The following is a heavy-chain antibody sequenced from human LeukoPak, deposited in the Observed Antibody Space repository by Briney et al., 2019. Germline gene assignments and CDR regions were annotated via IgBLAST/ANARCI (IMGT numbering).Heavy chain of an antibody. V-gene: IGHV1-2*02. J-gene: IGHJ4*02. Sequence: ASVKVSCKASGYTFTGYYMHWVRQAPGQGLEWMGWINPNSGGTNYAQKFQGRVTMTRDTSISTAYMELSRLRSEDTAVYYCAKAMLYDSSGYYFDYWGQGTLVTVSS. CDR2: INPNSGGT. CDR1: GYTFTGYY. D-gene: IGHD3-22*01. CDR3: AKAMLYDSSGYYFDY.